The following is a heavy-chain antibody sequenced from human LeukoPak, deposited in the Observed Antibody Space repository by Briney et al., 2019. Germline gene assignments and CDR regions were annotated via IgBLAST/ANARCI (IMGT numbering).Heavy chain of an antibody. Sequence: GGSLRLSCAASGFTFSSYWMSWVRQAPGKGLEWVANIRQDGSEKYYVDSVKGRFTISRDNAKNSLYLQMNSLRAEDTAVYYCARGWGDFWSGFTDLWGQGTLVTVSS. J-gene: IGHJ4*02. CDR2: IRQDGSEK. V-gene: IGHV3-7*01. D-gene: IGHD3-3*01. CDR1: GFTFSSYW. CDR3: ARGWGDFWSGFTDL.